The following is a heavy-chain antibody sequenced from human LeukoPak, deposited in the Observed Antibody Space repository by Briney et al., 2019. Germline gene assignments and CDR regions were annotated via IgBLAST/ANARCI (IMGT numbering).Heavy chain of an antibody. CDR3: ARDHMRYSSGWAGGY. Sequence: GASVKVSCKASGYTFTGYCMHWVRQAPGQGLEWMGWISAYNGNTNYAQKLQGRVTMTTDTSTSTAYMELRSLRSDDTAVYYCARDHMRYSSGWAGGYWGQGTLVTVSS. D-gene: IGHD6-19*01. V-gene: IGHV1-18*04. CDR1: GYTFTGYC. J-gene: IGHJ4*02. CDR2: ISAYNGNT.